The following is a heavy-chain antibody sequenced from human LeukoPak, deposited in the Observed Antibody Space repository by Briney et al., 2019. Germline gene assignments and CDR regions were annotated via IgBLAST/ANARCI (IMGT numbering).Heavy chain of an antibody. Sequence: GGSLRLSCAASGFTFDDYGMSWVRQAPGKGLDWVSGINWNGGSTGYADSVKGRFTISRDNAKNSLYLQMNSLRAEDTTLYYCARPVAAAGTDAFDIWGQGTMVTVSS. D-gene: IGHD6-13*01. CDR1: GFTFDDYG. CDR2: INWNGGST. J-gene: IGHJ3*02. V-gene: IGHV3-20*04. CDR3: ARPVAAAGTDAFDI.